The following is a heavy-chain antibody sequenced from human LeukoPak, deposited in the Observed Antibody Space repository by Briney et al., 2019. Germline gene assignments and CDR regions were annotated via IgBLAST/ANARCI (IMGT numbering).Heavy chain of an antibody. D-gene: IGHD3-9*01. Sequence: GGSLRLSCAASGFTFSSYWMTWVRQAPGKGLEWVANIKQDASERYYADSVKGRFTISRDNSKNTLYLQMNSLSAEDTAVYYCASLPSGYYKGAFDIWGQGTMVTVSS. J-gene: IGHJ3*02. CDR1: GFTFSSYW. CDR2: IKQDASER. V-gene: IGHV3-7*03. CDR3: ASLPSGYYKGAFDI.